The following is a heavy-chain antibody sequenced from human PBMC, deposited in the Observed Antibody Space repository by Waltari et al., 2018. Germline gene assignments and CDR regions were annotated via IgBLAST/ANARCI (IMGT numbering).Heavy chain of an antibody. CDR3: AGAGITWVYAYYMDV. V-gene: IGHV3-15*01. J-gene: IGHJ6*03. D-gene: IGHD7-27*01. CDR1: GFTFTNAW. CDR2: IKSKADGGTA. Sequence: EVHLVESGGGLVKPGGSLRLSCAASGFTFTNAWMTLVRQAPGKGLEGVGRIKSKADGGTADYAAPVTGRFTISRDDSNNTVSLQMNSLKTEDTGVYYCAGAGITWVYAYYMDVWGKGTTVTVS.